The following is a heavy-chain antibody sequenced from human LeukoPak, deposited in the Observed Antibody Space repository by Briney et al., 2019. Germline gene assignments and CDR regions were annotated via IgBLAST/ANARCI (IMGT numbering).Heavy chain of an antibody. V-gene: IGHV1-2*02. CDR3: AVAPGDY. CDR2: INPDSDYT. CDR1: GYNFSCYY. J-gene: IGHJ4*02. D-gene: IGHD2-21*01. Sequence: GASVRVSCKASGYNFSCYYIHWVRQAPGQGLEWMGWINPDSDYTYYAQKFQGRVALTRDTSISTVYMEPKTLTSDDTALYYCAVAPGDYWGQGTLVSVSA.